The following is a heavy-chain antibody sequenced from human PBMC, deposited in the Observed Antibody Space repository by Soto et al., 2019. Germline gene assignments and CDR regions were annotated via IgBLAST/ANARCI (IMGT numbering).Heavy chain of an antibody. CDR2: IWYDGSNK. D-gene: IGHD3-16*02. Sequence: GGSLRLSCAASGFSFSLYGMQWVRQAPGQGLEWVAVIWYDGSNKYYADSVKGRFTISRDNSKNTLYLQMNSLRAEDTAVYYCARSPYTTRYHYGMDVWGQGTTVTVSS. CDR1: GFSFSLYG. V-gene: IGHV3-33*01. J-gene: IGHJ6*02. CDR3: ARSPYTTRYHYGMDV.